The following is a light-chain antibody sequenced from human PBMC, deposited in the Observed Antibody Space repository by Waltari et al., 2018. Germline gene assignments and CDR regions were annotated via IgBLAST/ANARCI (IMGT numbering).Light chain of an antibody. CDR2: QDT. CDR1: ILGHKY. J-gene: IGLJ3*02. Sequence: SYELTQPPSVPVSPGQPASLTCPGDILGHKYASWYQQKPGQSPLLVIYQDTKRPSEIPERFSGSKSANAATLTITGTQAMDEADYYCQALGTGAWVFGGGTKLTVL. CDR3: QALGTGAWV. V-gene: IGLV3-1*01.